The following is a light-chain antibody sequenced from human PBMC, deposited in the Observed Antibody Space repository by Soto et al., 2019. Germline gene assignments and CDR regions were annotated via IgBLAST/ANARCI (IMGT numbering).Light chain of an antibody. J-gene: IGLJ2*01. V-gene: IGLV1-47*01. CDR3: AGCDDSSVV. CDR2: RNN. Sequence: QSVLTQPPSASGTPGQRVTISCSGSSSNIGSNYVYWYQQLPGTAPKLLIYRNNQRPSGVPDRFSGSKSGTSASLAISGLRSEDEGDYYCAGCDDSSVVFGGGTKLTVL. CDR1: SSNIGSNY.